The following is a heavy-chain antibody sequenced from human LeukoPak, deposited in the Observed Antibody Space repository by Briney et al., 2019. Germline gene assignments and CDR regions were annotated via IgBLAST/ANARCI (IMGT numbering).Heavy chain of an antibody. Sequence: SETLSLTCAVYGGSFSGYYWSWIRQPPGKGLEWIGEINHSGSTNSNPSLKSRVTISVDTSKNQFSLKLSSVTAADTAVYYCAIMKRDGYPPSFDYWGQGTLVTVSS. D-gene: IGHD5-24*01. CDR1: GGSFSGYY. CDR3: AIMKRDGYPPSFDY. V-gene: IGHV4-34*01. CDR2: INHSGST. J-gene: IGHJ4*02.